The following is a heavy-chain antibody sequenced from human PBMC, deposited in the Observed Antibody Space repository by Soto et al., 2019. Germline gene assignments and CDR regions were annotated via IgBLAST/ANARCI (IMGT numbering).Heavy chain of an antibody. CDR3: ARIRRHRVHYDFWSGYSSYYYYGMDV. D-gene: IGHD3-3*01. CDR2: IDWDDDK. Sequence: ESGPTLVNPTQTLTLTCTFSGFSLSTSGMCVSWIRQPPGKALEWLALIDWDDDKYYSTSLKTRLTISKDTSKNQVVLTMTNMDPVDTATYYCARIRRHRVHYDFWSGYSSYYYYGMDVWGQGTTVTVSS. J-gene: IGHJ6*02. V-gene: IGHV2-70*01. CDR1: GFSLSTSGMC.